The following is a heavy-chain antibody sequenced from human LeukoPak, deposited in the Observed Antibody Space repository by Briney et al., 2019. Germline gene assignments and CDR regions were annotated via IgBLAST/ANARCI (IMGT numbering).Heavy chain of an antibody. V-gene: IGHV3-21*01. Sequence: PGGSLRLSCAASGFTFSSYWMNWVRQAPGKGLEWISSISYSTTSIYYADSVKGRFTISRDNAKNSLYLQMNSLRAEDTAVYFCARGSEGYSYGGWFDPWGQGTLVTVSS. J-gene: IGHJ5*02. CDR3: ARGSEGYSYGGWFDP. D-gene: IGHD5-18*01. CDR2: ISYSTTSI. CDR1: GFTFSSYW.